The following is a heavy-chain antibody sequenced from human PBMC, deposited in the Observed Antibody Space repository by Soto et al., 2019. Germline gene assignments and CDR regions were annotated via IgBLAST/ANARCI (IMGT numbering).Heavy chain of an antibody. CDR3: AGGAADAAMVDS. Sequence: SETLSLTCTVSGGFIRSYYWTWIRQARVKGLESLGYIFYSGSTFYSPFPKSRVTISIHASKGQFCLQLTSVTAADRAVYYCAGGAADAAMVDSWGQGTLVTVSS. CDR2: IFYSGST. V-gene: IGHV4-59*01. CDR1: GGFIRSYY. J-gene: IGHJ4*02. D-gene: IGHD5-18*01.